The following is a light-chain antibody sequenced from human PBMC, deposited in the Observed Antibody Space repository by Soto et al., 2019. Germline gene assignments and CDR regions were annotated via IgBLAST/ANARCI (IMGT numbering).Light chain of an antibody. CDR1: SGHSSYA. Sequence: QPVLTQSPSASASLGASVKLTCTLSSGHSSYAIAWHQKQPGKGPRYLMDLNNDGSHTKGDGIPDRFSGSSSGAERYLIISSLQSEDEADYYCQTWGPGFQVFGGATKVTVL. J-gene: IGLJ2*01. V-gene: IGLV4-69*01. CDR3: QTWGPGFQV. CDR2: LNNDGSH.